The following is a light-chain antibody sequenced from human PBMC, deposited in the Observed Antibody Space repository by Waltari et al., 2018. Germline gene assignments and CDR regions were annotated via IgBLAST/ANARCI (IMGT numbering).Light chain of an antibody. J-gene: IGKJ1*01. CDR3: QQYGSLPWT. CDR2: GAS. Sequence: ELVLTQSPGTLSLSPGERATLSCRASQTVSSSSLTWYQQKPGQAPRLLIYGASTRASDIPDRFGGSGSGTDFTLTISRLEPEDSAVYYCQQYGSLPWTLGQGTKVEIK. V-gene: IGKV3-20*01. CDR1: QTVSSSS.